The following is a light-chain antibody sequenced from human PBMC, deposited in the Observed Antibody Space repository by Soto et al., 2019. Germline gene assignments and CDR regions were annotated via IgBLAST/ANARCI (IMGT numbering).Light chain of an antibody. CDR3: QQYNSYSYT. V-gene: IGKV1-5*01. CDR1: QSISSW. J-gene: IGKJ2*01. Sequence: DIQMTQSPSTLSASVGDRVTITCRASQSISSWLAWYQQKPGKAPNLLIYDASSLESGVPSRFSGSGSGTEFTLTISSLQPDDFATYYCQQYNSYSYTVGQGTKVDSK. CDR2: DAS.